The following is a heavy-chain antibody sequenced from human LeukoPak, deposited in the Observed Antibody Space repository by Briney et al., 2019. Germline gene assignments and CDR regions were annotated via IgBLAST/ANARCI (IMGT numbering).Heavy chain of an antibody. CDR1: GYTFTSYG. CDR2: INPSGGST. D-gene: IGHD2-21*02. Sequence: ASVKVSCKASGYTFTSYGISWVRQAPGQGLEWMGIINPSGGSTTYAQKFQGRVTMTRDTSTSTVYMELTSLRSEDTAVYYCAKGRSDFFAYYYYLDVWGKGTTVTVSS. J-gene: IGHJ6*03. CDR3: AKGRSDFFAYYYYLDV. V-gene: IGHV1-46*03.